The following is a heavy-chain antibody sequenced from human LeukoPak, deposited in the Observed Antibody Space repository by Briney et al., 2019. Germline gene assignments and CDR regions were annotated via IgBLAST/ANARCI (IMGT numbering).Heavy chain of an antibody. J-gene: IGHJ4*02. D-gene: IGHD6-13*01. CDR1: GFTFSSHS. CDR2: ISSSSSYI. Sequence: GGSLRLSCAASGFTFSSHSMNWVRQAPGKGLEWVSSISSSSSYIYYADSVKGRFTISRDNAKNSLYLQMNSLRAEDTAVYYCARLAAAYHFDYWGQGTLVTVSS. CDR3: ARLAAAYHFDY. V-gene: IGHV3-21*01.